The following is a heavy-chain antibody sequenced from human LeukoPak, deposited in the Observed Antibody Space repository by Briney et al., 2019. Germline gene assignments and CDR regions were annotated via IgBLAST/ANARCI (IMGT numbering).Heavy chain of an antibody. V-gene: IGHV4-59*01. CDR3: ERGVYYYDSSGYFDY. J-gene: IGHJ4*02. CDR2: IYYSGST. D-gene: IGHD3-22*01. Sequence: SETLSLTCTVSGGSIRSYYWSWIRQPPGKGLEWIGYIYYSGSTNYNPSLKSRVTISVDTYKNQFSLQLSSVPAADAAVYYCERGVYYYDSSGYFDYWGQGTLVTVSS. CDR1: GGSIRSYY.